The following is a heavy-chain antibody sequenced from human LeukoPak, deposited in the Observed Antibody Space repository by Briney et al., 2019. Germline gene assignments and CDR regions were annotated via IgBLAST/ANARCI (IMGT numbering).Heavy chain of an antibody. J-gene: IGHJ3*02. D-gene: IGHD1-26*01. CDR3: ASYSGCYFGYDAFDI. CDR2: MNPNSGNT. CDR1: GYTFTSYD. Sequence: ASVKVSCKASGYTFTSYDINWVRQATGQGLEWMGWMNPNSGNTGYAQKFQGRVTMTRNTSISTAYMELSSLRSEDTAGYYCASYSGCYFGYDAFDIWGQGTMVTVSS. V-gene: IGHV1-8*01.